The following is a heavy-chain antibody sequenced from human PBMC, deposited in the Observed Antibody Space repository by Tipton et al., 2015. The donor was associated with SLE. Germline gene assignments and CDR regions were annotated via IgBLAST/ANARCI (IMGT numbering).Heavy chain of an antibody. J-gene: IGHJ5*02. CDR1: GGSFSGYY. D-gene: IGHD3-3*01. CDR3: ARGLYDFWSGYYNWFDP. V-gene: IGHV4-34*01. Sequence: TLYLTCAVYGGSFSGYYWSWIRQPPGKGLEWIGEINHIGSTNYSPSLKSRVTISVDTSKNQFSLKLSSVTAADTAVYYCARGLYDFWSGYYNWFDPWGQGTLVTVSS. CDR2: INHIGST.